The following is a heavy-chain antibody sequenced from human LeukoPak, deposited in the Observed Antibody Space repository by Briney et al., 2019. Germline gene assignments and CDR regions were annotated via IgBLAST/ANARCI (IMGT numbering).Heavy chain of an antibody. CDR1: GFTFSSYG. CDR3: AKVNLAYSGYDYFDY. Sequence: GRSLRLSCAASGFTFSSYGMHWVRQAPGKGLEWVAVISYDGSNKYYADSVKGRFTISRDNSKNTLYLQMNSLRAEDTAAYYCAKVNLAYSGYDYFDYWGQGTLVTVSS. CDR2: ISYDGSNK. D-gene: IGHD5-12*01. J-gene: IGHJ4*02. V-gene: IGHV3-30*18.